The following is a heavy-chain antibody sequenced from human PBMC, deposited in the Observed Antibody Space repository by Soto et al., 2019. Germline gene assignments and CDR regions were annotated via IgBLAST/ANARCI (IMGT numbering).Heavy chain of an antibody. J-gene: IGHJ4*02. CDR3: TTDPYTGYSSSWDSTRLDY. Sequence: GGSLRLSCAASGFTFSNAWMNWVRQAPGKGLEWVGRIKSKTDGGTTDYAAPVKGRFTISRDDSKNTLYLQMNSLKTEDTAVYYCTTDPYTGYSSSWDSTRLDYWGQGTLVTVSS. CDR2: IKSKTDGGTT. CDR1: GFTFSNAW. V-gene: IGHV3-15*07. D-gene: IGHD6-13*01.